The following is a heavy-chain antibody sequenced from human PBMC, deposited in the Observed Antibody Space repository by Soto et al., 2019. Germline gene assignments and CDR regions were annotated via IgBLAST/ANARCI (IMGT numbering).Heavy chain of an antibody. J-gene: IGHJ5*02. Sequence: SETLSLTCTVSGGSVSDISYCWGWIRQPPGKGLQWIGCMFYSGATYYNPSLKNRVTLSVDTSNNEFSLKLVSVTAPDTAVYYCARHKSGSDWLDPWGQGTLVTVSS. CDR3: ARHKSGSDWLDP. CDR2: MFYSGAT. V-gene: IGHV4-39*01. D-gene: IGHD2-15*01. CDR1: GGSVSDISYC.